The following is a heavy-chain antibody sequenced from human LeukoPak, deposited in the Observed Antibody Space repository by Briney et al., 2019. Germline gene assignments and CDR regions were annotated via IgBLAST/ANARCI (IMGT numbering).Heavy chain of an antibody. J-gene: IGHJ4*02. CDR1: GFTFNNAW. CDR3: TTGGSSWTFGGY. Sequence: GGSLRLSCAASGFTFNNAWMSWVRQAPGKGLEWVGRIKSKTDGGATDYAAPVNGRFTISRDDSKNMLYLQMNSLKTEDIAVYYCTTGGSSWTFGGYWGQGTLVTVSS. D-gene: IGHD6-13*01. V-gene: IGHV3-15*01. CDR2: IKSKTDGGAT.